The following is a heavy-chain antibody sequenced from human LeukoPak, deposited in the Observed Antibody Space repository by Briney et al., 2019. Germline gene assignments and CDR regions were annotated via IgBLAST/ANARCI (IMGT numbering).Heavy chain of an antibody. CDR2: IHYSGST. CDR1: GGSTSSYY. CDR3: ARHNSDWSKSDH. D-gene: IGHD6-19*01. J-gene: IGHJ4*02. Sequence: PSETLSLTCTVSGGSTSSYYWGWIRQPPGEGLEWIGHIHYSGSTNYDPSLKSRVTISVDTSKNQVSLRLNSVTAADTAIYFCARHNSDWSKSDHWGQGTLVSVSS. V-gene: IGHV4-59*08.